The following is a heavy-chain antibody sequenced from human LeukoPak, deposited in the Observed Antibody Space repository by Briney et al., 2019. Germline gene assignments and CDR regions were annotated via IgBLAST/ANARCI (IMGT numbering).Heavy chain of an antibody. V-gene: IGHV5-51*01. CDR3: ARTMVRANWFDP. D-gene: IGHD3-10*01. Sequence: HGESLKISCRGSGYRFTAYWIGWVRQMPGKGLEWMGVIYPGDSDTRYSPSFQGQVTISADKSISTAYLQWSSLKASDTAMYYCARTMVRANWFDPWGQGTLVTVSS. CDR1: GYRFTAYW. CDR2: IYPGDSDT. J-gene: IGHJ5*02.